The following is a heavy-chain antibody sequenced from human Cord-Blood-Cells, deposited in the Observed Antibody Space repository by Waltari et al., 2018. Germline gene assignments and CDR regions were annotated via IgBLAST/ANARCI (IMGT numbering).Heavy chain of an antibody. CDR1: GYTLTELS. J-gene: IGHJ3*02. V-gene: IGHV1-24*01. D-gene: IGHD5-18*01. Sequence: QVQLVQSGAEVKKPGASVKVSCKVSGYTLTELSMHWVRQAPGKGLEWMGGFEPEDGETIYAQKFQGRVTMNEDTSTDTAYMELSSLRSEDTAVYYCATDLTANAFDIWGQGTMVTVSS. CDR3: ATDLTANAFDI. CDR2: FEPEDGET.